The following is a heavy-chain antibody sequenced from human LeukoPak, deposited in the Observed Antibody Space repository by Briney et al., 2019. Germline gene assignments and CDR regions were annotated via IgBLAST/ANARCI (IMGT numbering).Heavy chain of an antibody. D-gene: IGHD1-26*01. CDR3: ARLGREAVEY. J-gene: IGHJ4*02. Sequence: GGSLRLSCAASGFTFSSYEMNWVRQAPGKGLEWVSYISSSGSTIYYADSVKGRFTISRDNAKNSLYLQMSSLRAEDTAVYYCARLGREAVEYWGQGTLVTVSS. CDR2: ISSSGSTI. V-gene: IGHV3-48*03. CDR1: GFTFSSYE.